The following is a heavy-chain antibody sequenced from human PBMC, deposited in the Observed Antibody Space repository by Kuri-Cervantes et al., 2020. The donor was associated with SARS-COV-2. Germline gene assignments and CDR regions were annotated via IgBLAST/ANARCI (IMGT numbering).Heavy chain of an antibody. CDR3: ARGRRYSVPGCLDY. CDR1: GGSFSGYY. CDR2: INHSGST. D-gene: IGHD3-16*02. J-gene: IGHJ4*02. Sequence: SGTLCLTCAVYGGSFSGYYWSWIRQPPGKGLEWIGEINHSGSTNYNPSLKSRVTISVDTSKNQFSLKLSSVTAADTAVYYCARGRRYSVPGCLDYWGQGTLVTVSS. V-gene: IGHV4-34*01.